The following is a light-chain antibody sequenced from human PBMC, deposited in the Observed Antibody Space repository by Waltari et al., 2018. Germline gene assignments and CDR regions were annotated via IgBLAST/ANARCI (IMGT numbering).Light chain of an antibody. CDR2: AAS. V-gene: IGKV3-15*01. Sequence: EIVMTQFPATLSVSPGERATLSCRASQSVRSNLAWYQQKPGQAPRLLIYAASPRATGIPARFSGSGAGTEFTLTISSLQSEDFAVYYCQQYNNWPLTFGGGTKVEIK. CDR1: QSVRSN. J-gene: IGKJ4*01. CDR3: QQYNNWPLT.